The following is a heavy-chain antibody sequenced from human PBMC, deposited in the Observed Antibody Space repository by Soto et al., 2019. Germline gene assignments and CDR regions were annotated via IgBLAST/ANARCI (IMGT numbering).Heavy chain of an antibody. J-gene: IGHJ4*02. D-gene: IGHD2-8*01. Sequence: PGGSLRLSCAASGFIFSDAWMSRVRQGPGKGLEWIARIRSNTDGGTPDYAAPVKGRFSISRDDSKKMLYLQMNSLKIEDTAVYYCTADDAMKKWSPADYWGQGTLVTSPQ. CDR1: GFIFSDAW. CDR3: TADDAMKKWSPADY. V-gene: IGHV3-15*01. CDR2: IRSNTDGGTP.